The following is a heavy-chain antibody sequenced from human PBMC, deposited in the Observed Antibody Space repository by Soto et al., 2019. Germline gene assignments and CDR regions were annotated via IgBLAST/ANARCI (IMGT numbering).Heavy chain of an antibody. CDR3: TRSVDP. V-gene: IGHV4-31*03. CDR2: IFYSGTT. CDR1: GCSISSGGYY. J-gene: IGHJ5*02. Sequence: PSACLSLTCTVSGCSISSGGYYWSWIRQHPGKGLEWIGYIFYSGTTYYNPSLKSRVTISVDTSKNQFSLKLSSVTAADAAVYYCTRSVDPCGQGTLVTVCS.